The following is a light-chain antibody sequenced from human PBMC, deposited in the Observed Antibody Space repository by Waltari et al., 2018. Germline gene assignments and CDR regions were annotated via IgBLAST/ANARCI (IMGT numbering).Light chain of an antibody. CDR3: SSRNGRADQVV. CDR1: SLRTSY. J-gene: IGLJ3*02. Sequence: SSELTQDPGVSVALGQTFTIPCQGDSLRTSYATWYQLKPGQAPVLVIYGKDKRPSGIPDRISGYSSGTTSSLTITGAQAEDEADYYCSSRNGRADQVVFAGGTKVTVL. V-gene: IGLV3-19*01. CDR2: GKD.